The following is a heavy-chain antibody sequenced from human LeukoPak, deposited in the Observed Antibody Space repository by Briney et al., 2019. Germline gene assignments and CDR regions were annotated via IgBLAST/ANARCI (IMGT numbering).Heavy chain of an antibody. D-gene: IGHD3-10*01. CDR2: INPNSGGT. J-gene: IGHJ4*02. CDR1: GYTFTGYY. Sequence: ASVKVSCKASGYTFTGYYIHWARQAPGQGLEWMGWINPNSGGTNYAQKFQGRVTMTRDTSVSTAYMEVSRLRSDDTAVDFCARDRRGYYDSGSYYPLIWGQGTLVTVSS. V-gene: IGHV1-2*02. CDR3: ARDRRGYYDSGSYYPLI.